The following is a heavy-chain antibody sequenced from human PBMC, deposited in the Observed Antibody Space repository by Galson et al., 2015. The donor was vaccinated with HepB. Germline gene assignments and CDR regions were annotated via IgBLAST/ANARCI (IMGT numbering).Heavy chain of an antibody. CDR1: GFTFSDYY. Sequence: SLRLSCAASGFTFSDYYMSWIRQAPGKGLEWVSYISSSSSYTNYADSVKGRFTISRDNAKNSLYLQMNSLRAEDTAVYYCARRGYSGYVYYYGMDVWGQGTTVTVSS. CDR2: ISSSSSYT. V-gene: IGHV3-11*03. CDR3: ARRGYSGYVYYYGMDV. D-gene: IGHD5-12*01. J-gene: IGHJ6*02.